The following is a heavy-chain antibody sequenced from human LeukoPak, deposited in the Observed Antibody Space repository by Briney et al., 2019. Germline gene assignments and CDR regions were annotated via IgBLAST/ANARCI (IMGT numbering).Heavy chain of an antibody. D-gene: IGHD5-12*01. Sequence: PSETLSLTCTVSGGSISGFFWNWFRQPPGKGLEWIGYIYYTGNTNYNPSLKNRVTISVDTSKNQLSLKLTSVTAADTAAYYCARSPGWLPDYWGQGTLVTVSS. J-gene: IGHJ4*02. CDR1: GGSISGFF. CDR2: IYYTGNT. CDR3: ARSPGWLPDY. V-gene: IGHV4-59*01.